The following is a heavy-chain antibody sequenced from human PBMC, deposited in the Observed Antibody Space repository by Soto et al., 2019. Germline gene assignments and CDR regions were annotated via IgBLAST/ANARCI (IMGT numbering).Heavy chain of an antibody. CDR1: GGFISYYS. J-gene: IGHJ5*02. CDR2: VYSTGTI. V-gene: IGHV4-4*07. Sequence: ESLCLTGTVSGGFISYYSWAWIRQSPGKGLEWIGRVYSTGTIFYNPSLKSRATMSVDTSKNQFSLKLNSVNAADTAVYYCARDDFGRKTRAFDPWGQGTLVTVSS. D-gene: IGHD4-17*01. CDR3: ARDDFGRKTRAFDP.